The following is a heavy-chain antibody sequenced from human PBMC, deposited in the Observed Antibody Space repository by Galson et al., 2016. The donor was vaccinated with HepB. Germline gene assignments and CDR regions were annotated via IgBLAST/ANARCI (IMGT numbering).Heavy chain of an antibody. V-gene: IGHV3-30-3*01. D-gene: IGHD2-15*01. CDR2: VSFDANKR. J-gene: IGHJ4*02. CDR3: VREGHHCSGGICYTSLGDY. Sequence: SLRLSCAASGFTFNRYGMHWVRQAPGKGLEWVAGVSFDANKRLYADSVKGRFTIFRDNSNNIMFLQMNSLRTEDTAKYYCVREGHHCSGGICYTSLGDYWGQGTLRTVSS. CDR1: GFTFNRYG.